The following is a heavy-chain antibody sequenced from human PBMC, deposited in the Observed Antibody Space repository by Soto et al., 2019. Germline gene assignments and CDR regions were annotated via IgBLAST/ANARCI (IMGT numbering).Heavy chain of an antibody. V-gene: IGHV3-48*02. CDR1: GFTFSSYS. Sequence: EVQLVESGGGLVQPGGSLRLSCAASGFTFSSYSMNWVRQAPGKGLEWVSYISSSSTIYYADSVKGRFTISRDNAKNSLYLQMNSLRDEDTAVYYCARDVLAMIVVAPVEYYFDYWGQGTLVTVSS. CDR3: ARDVLAMIVVAPVEYYFDY. J-gene: IGHJ4*02. D-gene: IGHD3-22*01. CDR2: ISSSSTI.